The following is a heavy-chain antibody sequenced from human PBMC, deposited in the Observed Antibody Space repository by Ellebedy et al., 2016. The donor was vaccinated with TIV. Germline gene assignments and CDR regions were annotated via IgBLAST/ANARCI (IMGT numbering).Heavy chain of an antibody. Sequence: AASVKVSCKASGFTFTTYYMHWVRQAPGQGFEWMGIINPSGGATRYAQKFQGRVSMTRDTSTSTVYMELSSLRSEDTALYYCARGLLSNYGSGREPMDVWGQGTTVTVSS. D-gene: IGHD3-10*01. CDR3: ARGLLSNYGSGREPMDV. J-gene: IGHJ6*02. CDR2: INPSGGAT. CDR1: GFTFTTYY. V-gene: IGHV1-46*01.